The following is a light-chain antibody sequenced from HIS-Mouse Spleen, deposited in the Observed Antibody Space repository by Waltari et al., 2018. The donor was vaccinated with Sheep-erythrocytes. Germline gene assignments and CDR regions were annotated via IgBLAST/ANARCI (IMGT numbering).Light chain of an antibody. Sequence: SYELTQPPSVSVSPGQTASITCPGAKLGDKYACWYQQKPGQSPVLVIYQDSKRPSGIPERFSGSNSGNTATLTISWTQAMDEADYYCQAWDSSTAVFGGGTKLTVL. J-gene: IGLJ2*01. V-gene: IGLV3-1*01. CDR3: QAWDSSTAV. CDR2: QDS. CDR1: KLGDKY.